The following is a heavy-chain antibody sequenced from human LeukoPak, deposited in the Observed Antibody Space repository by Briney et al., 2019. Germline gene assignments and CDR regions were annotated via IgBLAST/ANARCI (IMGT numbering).Heavy chain of an antibody. J-gene: IGHJ5*02. D-gene: IGHD3-22*01. Sequence: PSETLSLTCTVSGYSISSGYYWGWIRQPPGKGLEWIGSIYHSGSTYYNPSLKSRVTISVDTSKNQFSLKLSSVTAADTAVYYCARYYYDSSTSSAPRRWFDPWGQGTLVTVSS. CDR2: IYHSGST. CDR3: ARYYYDSSTSSAPRRWFDP. V-gene: IGHV4-38-2*02. CDR1: GYSISSGYY.